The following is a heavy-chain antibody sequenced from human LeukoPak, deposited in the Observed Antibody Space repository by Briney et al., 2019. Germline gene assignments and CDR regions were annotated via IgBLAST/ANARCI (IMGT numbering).Heavy chain of an antibody. D-gene: IGHD6-6*01. J-gene: IGHJ3*02. CDR3: AKSYSNSRRDAFDI. Sequence: GGSLRLSCAASGFFFSSYAMSWGRQAPREGLGWVSAISGGGSATYYAHSVQGRFTISRDNTKNTLYLQMNSLRAEDTAVYYCAKSYSNSRRDAFDIWGQGTMVTVSS. CDR1: GFFFSSYA. CDR2: ISGGGSAT. V-gene: IGHV3-23*01.